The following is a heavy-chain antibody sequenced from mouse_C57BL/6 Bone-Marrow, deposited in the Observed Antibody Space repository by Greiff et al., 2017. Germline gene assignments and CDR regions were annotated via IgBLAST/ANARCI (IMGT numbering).Heavy chain of an antibody. V-gene: IGHV5-9-1*02. D-gene: IGHD2-4*01. CDR3: TRGGVYDYDGGGYYYAMDY. Sequence: EVKLMESGEGLVKPGGSLKLSCAASGFTFSSYAMSWVRQTPEKRLEWVAYISSGGDYIYYADPVKGRFTISRDNARNTLYLQMSSLKSEDTAMYYCTRGGVYDYDGGGYYYAMDYWGQGTSVTVSS. J-gene: IGHJ4*01. CDR1: GFTFSSYA. CDR2: ISSGGDYI.